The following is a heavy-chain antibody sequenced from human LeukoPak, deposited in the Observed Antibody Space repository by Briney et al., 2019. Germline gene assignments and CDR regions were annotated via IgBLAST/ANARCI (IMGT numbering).Heavy chain of an antibody. V-gene: IGHV3-21*01. CDR3: ARDVNWNYCDY. J-gene: IGHJ4*01. CDR2: ISTSSSYI. CDR1: GFTFSSYS. D-gene: IGHD1-20*01. Sequence: GGSLRLSCAASGFTFSSYSMNWVRQAPGKGLEWVSFISTSSSYIYYADSVKGRFTISRDNAKNSLYLQMNSLRAEDTAVYYCARDVNWNYCDYWGHGTLVTVSS.